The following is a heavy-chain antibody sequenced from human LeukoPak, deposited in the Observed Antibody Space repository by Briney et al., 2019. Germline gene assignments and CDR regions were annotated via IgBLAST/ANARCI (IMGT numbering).Heavy chain of an antibody. D-gene: IGHD3-22*01. CDR3: ARETYYYDSSAYNYYYYMDV. Sequence: SETLSLTWTVSGGSIGSGHYYWSWIRQPAGKGLEWIGRIYTSGSTNYNPSLKSRVTISVDTSKNQFSLRLSSVTAADTAVYYCARETYYYDSSAYNYYYYMDVWGKGTTVTVSS. CDR1: GGSIGSGHYY. J-gene: IGHJ6*03. CDR2: IYTSGST. V-gene: IGHV4-61*02.